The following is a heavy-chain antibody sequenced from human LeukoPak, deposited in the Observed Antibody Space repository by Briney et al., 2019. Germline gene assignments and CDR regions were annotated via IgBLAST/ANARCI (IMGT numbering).Heavy chain of an antibody. CDR1: GFSINRGYY. Sequence: PSETLSLTCGVSGFSINRGYYWGWIRQPPGKGLEWIGSIYYSGTTYYNPSLKSRVTISADMSKNYFSLRLISVTASNTAMYYCGKREGSASFGPWGQGTLVTVSS. V-gene: IGHV4-38-2*01. CDR3: GKREGSASFGP. J-gene: IGHJ5*02. D-gene: IGHD2-15*01. CDR2: IYYSGTT.